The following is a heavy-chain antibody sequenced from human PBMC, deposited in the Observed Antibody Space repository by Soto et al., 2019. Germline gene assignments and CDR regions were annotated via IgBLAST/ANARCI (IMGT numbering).Heavy chain of an antibody. CDR1: GGFIISYY. V-gene: IGHV4-59*01. CDR2: IYYSGST. J-gene: IGHJ6*02. Sequence: SETLSLTCTVSGGFIISYYWSWIRQPPGKGLEWIGYIYYSGSTNYNPSLKSRVTISVDTSKNQFSLKLSSVTAADTAVYYCARVVGLQLRPDYYGMDVWGQGTTVT. D-gene: IGHD5-12*01. CDR3: ARVVGLQLRPDYYGMDV.